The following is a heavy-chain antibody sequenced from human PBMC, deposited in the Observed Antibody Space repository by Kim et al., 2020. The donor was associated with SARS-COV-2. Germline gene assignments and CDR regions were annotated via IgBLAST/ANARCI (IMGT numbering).Heavy chain of an antibody. CDR3: AKGEIAVAGTPQNFDY. J-gene: IGHJ4*02. V-gene: IGHV3-23*01. Sequence: SVKGRFTISRDNSKNTLYLQMNSLRAEDTAVYYCAKGEIAVAGTPQNFDYWGQGTLVTVSS. D-gene: IGHD6-19*01.